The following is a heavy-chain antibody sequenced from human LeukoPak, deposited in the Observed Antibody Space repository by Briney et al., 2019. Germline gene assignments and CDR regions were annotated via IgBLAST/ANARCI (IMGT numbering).Heavy chain of an antibody. Sequence: GASVKVSCKASGGTFSSYAISWVRQAPGQGLEWMGRIIPIFGTANYAQKFQGTVTITTDESTSTAYMELSSLRSEDTAVYYCARVGDSSGYYYSFDFQHWGQGTLVTVSS. CDR2: IIPIFGTA. CDR1: GGTFSSYA. D-gene: IGHD3-22*01. V-gene: IGHV1-69*05. CDR3: ARVGDSSGYYYSFDFQH. J-gene: IGHJ1*01.